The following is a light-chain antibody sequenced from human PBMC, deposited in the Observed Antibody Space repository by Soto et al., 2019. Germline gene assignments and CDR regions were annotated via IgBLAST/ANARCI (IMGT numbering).Light chain of an antibody. V-gene: IGKV1D-12*01. CDR3: QQTNSFPLT. CDR2: TTS. Sequence: DIQVTQSPSSVSASVGDRVTITCRASQDINNWLAWSQQKPGKAPNLLSYTTSNLQSGVPPRFSGSGSGTEFALTNSSLQTEDFATYYCQQTNSFPLTFGGGTKVELK. J-gene: IGKJ4*01. CDR1: QDINNW.